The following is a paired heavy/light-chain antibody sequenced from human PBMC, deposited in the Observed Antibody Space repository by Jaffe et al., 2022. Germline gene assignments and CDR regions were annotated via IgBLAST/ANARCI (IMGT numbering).Light chain of an antibody. V-gene: IGLV2-11*01. CDR3: CSYAGSYTFGV. Sequence: QSALTQPRSVSGSPGQSVTISCTGTSSDVGGYNYVSWYQQHPGKAPKLMIYDVSKRPSGVPDRFSGSKSGNTASLTISGLQAEDEADYYCCSYAGSYTFGVFGGGTKLTVL. CDR2: DVS. CDR1: SSDVGGYNY. J-gene: IGLJ2*01.
Heavy chain of an antibody. CDR3: ARGRKGQWLGYYYYYYMDV. J-gene: IGHJ6*03. CDR1: GFTVSSNY. Sequence: EVQLVESGGGLVQPGGSLRLSCAASGFTVSSNYMSWVRQAPGKGLEWVSVIYSGGSTYYADSVKGRFTISRDNSKNTLYLQMNSLRAEDTAVYYCARGRKGQWLGYYYYYYMDVWGKGTTVTVSS. CDR2: IYSGGST. D-gene: IGHD6-19*01. V-gene: IGHV3-66*02.